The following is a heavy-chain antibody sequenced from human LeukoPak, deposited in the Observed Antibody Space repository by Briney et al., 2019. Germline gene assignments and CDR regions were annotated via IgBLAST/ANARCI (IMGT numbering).Heavy chain of an antibody. Sequence: PGGSLRPSCAASGFTFSSYALHWVRQVPGKGLEWLAVISHGGSNQYYADSVKGRFTISRDDSKNTVYLQMNSLRPDDTAVYSCARDGQLDYWGQGTLVTVSS. CDR2: ISHGGSNQ. CDR1: GFTFSSYA. CDR3: ARDGQLDY. V-gene: IGHV3-30*04. J-gene: IGHJ4*02.